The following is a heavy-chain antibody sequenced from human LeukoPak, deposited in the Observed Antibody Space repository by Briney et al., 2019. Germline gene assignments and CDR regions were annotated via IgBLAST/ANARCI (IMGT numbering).Heavy chain of an antibody. CDR1: SYSISSGYY. D-gene: IGHD3-3*01. Sequence: PSETLSLTCTVPSYSISSGYYWAWLRRPPGKGLEWIGSVHHTGNTHYNPSLMSRVAISVDTSKSQFSLKLTSVTAADTAVFYVARGKAAKTTNDYYDNWFDSWGQGTLVTVSS. CDR3: ARGKAAKTTNDYYDNWFDS. V-gene: IGHV4-38-2*02. J-gene: IGHJ5*01. CDR2: VHHTGNT.